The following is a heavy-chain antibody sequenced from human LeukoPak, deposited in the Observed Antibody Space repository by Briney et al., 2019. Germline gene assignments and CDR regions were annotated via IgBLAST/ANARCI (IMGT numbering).Heavy chain of an antibody. Sequence: SETLSLTCVVYGGSFRGYSWSWIRQPPGKGLEWIGEINHSGSTNYNPSLKSRVTISVDTSKNQFSLKLSSVTAADTAVYYCARVEKEVPGRGAFDYWGQGTLVTVSS. CDR1: GGSFRGYS. V-gene: IGHV4-34*01. D-gene: IGHD5-24*01. CDR3: ARVEKEVPGRGAFDY. CDR2: INHSGST. J-gene: IGHJ4*02.